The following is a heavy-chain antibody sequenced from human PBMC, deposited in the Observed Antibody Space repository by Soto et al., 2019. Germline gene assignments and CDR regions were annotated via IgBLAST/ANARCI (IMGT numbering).Heavy chain of an antibody. Sequence: ASLKVSCKASGYTFINYGISWVRQAPGQGLEWLGWINTYSDRTNYAQEFQGRVSMTTEKSTSTVYMELRSLRSGDTALYYCARDYTGRGYFDHWGQGSLVTVS. V-gene: IGHV1-18*04. CDR1: GYTFINYG. J-gene: IGHJ4*02. CDR2: INTYSDRT. D-gene: IGHD2-8*02. CDR3: ARDYTGRGYFDH.